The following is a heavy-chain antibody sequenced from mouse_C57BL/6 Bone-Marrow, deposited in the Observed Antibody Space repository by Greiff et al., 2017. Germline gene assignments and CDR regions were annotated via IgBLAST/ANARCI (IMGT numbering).Heavy chain of an antibody. CDR1: GYTFTSYW. Sequence: QVQLQQPGAELVRPGTSVKLSCTASGYTFTSYWMHWVKQRPGQGLEWIGVIDPSDSYTNYNQKFKGKATLTVDTSSGTAYMQLSSLTSEDSAVYYFAREGYSGSSWDYWGQGTTLTVSS. CDR3: AREGYSGSSWDY. D-gene: IGHD1-1*01. V-gene: IGHV1-59*01. J-gene: IGHJ2*01. CDR2: IDPSDSYT.